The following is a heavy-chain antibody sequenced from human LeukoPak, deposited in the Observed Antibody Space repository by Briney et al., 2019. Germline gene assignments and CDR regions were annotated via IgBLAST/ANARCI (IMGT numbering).Heavy chain of an antibody. J-gene: IGHJ4*02. CDR1: GFTFSNAW. CDR2: IKSKTDGETT. Sequence: PGRSLRLSCAASGFTFSNAWMTWVRHAPGQGLEWVARIKSKTDGETTDYAAPVKGRFTISRDDSKNTLYLQMNSLKTEDTAVYYCTTDYYDYVWGSYRPDYWGQGTLVTVSS. CDR3: TTDYYDYVWGSYRPDY. V-gene: IGHV3-15*01. D-gene: IGHD3-16*02.